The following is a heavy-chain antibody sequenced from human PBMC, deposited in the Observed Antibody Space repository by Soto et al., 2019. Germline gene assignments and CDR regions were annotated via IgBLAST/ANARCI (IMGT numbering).Heavy chain of an antibody. CDR3: AIRDGYKYGLDY. Sequence: SETLSLTCAVSGGSISSSNWWSWVRQPPGKGLEWIGEIYHSGSTDYNPSLKSRVTISVDKSRNQFSLKLSSVTAADTAVYYCAIRDGYKYGLDYWGQGALVTVSS. V-gene: IGHV4-4*02. CDR1: GGSISSSNW. D-gene: IGHD5-18*01. CDR2: IYHSGST. J-gene: IGHJ4*02.